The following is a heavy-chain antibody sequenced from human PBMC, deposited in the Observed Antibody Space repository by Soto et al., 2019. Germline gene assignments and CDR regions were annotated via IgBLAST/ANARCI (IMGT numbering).Heavy chain of an antibody. D-gene: IGHD3-10*01. Sequence: PGESLKISCKGSGYSFTSHWIGWVRQMPGKGLEWMGIIYPGDSDTRYSPSFQGQVTISADKSISTAYLQWSSLKASDTALYYFARRDGSGSYVIYSAFDIWGQGTRVTVSS. CDR2: IYPGDSDT. CDR1: GYSFTSHW. V-gene: IGHV5-51*01. J-gene: IGHJ3*02. CDR3: ARRDGSGSYVIYSAFDI.